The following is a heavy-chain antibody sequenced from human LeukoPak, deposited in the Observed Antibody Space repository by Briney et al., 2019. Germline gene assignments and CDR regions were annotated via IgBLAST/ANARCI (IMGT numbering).Heavy chain of an antibody. V-gene: IGHV3-33*06. Sequence: GGSLRLSCAASGFTFSNYGMHWVRQAPGKGLEWVAVIWYDGSNKFYADSVKGRFTISRDNSRNTLYMQMNSLRAEDTAVYYCAKDGPVVGAIDYWGQGTLVTVSS. CDR2: IWYDGSNK. D-gene: IGHD1-26*01. J-gene: IGHJ4*02. CDR1: GFTFSNYG. CDR3: AKDGPVVGAIDY.